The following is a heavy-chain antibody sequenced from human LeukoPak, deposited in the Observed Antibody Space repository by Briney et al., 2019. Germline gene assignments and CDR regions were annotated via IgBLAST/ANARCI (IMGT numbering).Heavy chain of an antibody. CDR1: GYTFTGYY. CDR2: INPNSGGT. V-gene: IGHV1-2*02. CDR3: ARGFSRGYDSSGYWVY. D-gene: IGHD3-22*01. Sequence: ASVKVSCKASGYTFTGYYMHWVRQAPGQGLEWMGWINPNSGGTNYAQKFQGRVTMTRDTSISTAYMELGRLRSDDTAVYYCARGFSRGYDSSGYWVYWGQGTLVTVSS. J-gene: IGHJ4*02.